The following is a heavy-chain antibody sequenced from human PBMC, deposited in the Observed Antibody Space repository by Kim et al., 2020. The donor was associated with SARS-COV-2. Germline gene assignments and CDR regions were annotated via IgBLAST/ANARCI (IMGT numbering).Heavy chain of an antibody. CDR3: AKEEPTTVSMAV. V-gene: IGHV3-30*18. J-gene: IGHJ6*02. CDR1: GFTFSSYG. D-gene: IGHD4-17*01. Sequence: GGSLRLSCAASGFTFSSYGMHWVRQAPGKGLEWVAVISYDGSNKYYAYSVKGRFTISRDNSKNTLYLQMNSLRAEDTAVYYGAKEEPTTVSMAVWGQGTT. CDR2: ISYDGSNK.